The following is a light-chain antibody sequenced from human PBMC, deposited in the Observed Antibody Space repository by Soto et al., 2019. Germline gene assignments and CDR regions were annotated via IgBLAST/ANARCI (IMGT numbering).Light chain of an antibody. Sequence: QSVLTQPPSVSGAPGQRVTISCTGSSSDIGAGYDVHWYQQLPGKAPTLLIYGNTKRPSGVPDRFSGSRSGTSASLAITGLQAEDEADYYCLSYDSSLRHYVFGTGTKVTVL. J-gene: IGLJ1*01. V-gene: IGLV1-40*01. CDR2: GNT. CDR3: LSYDSSLRHYV. CDR1: SSDIGAGYD.